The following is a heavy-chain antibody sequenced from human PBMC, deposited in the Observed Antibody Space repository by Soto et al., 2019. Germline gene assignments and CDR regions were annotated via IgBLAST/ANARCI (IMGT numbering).Heavy chain of an antibody. CDR3: ARDGGRHSGGIDY. Sequence: QVQLVQSGAEVKKPGSSVKVSSKASGGTFSSYSINWVRQAPGQGLEWMGEIIPIFGTANYAQKFQGRVTITADEYTSTAYMELSSLRSEDTAVYYCARDGGRHSGGIDYWGQGTLVTVSS. V-gene: IGHV1-69*01. CDR1: GGTFSSYS. CDR2: IIPIFGTA. J-gene: IGHJ4*02. D-gene: IGHD1-26*01.